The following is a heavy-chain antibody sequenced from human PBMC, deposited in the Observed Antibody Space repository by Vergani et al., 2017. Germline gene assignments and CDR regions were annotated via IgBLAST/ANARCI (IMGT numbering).Heavy chain of an antibody. CDR1: GGTLSSYA. D-gene: IGHD2-2*01. CDR3: AGVRCSSTSCYAGYYYYGMDV. Sequence: QVQLVQSGAEVKKPGSSVKVSCKASGGTLSSYAISWVRQAPGQGLEWMGGIIPIFGTANYAQKFQGRVTITADESTSTAYMELSSLRSEDTAVYYCAGVRCSSTSCYAGYYYYGMDVWGQGTTVTVSS. V-gene: IGHV1-69*12. CDR2: IIPIFGTA. J-gene: IGHJ6*02.